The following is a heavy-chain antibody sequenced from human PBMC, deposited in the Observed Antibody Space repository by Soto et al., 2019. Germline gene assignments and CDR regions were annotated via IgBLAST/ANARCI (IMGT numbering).Heavy chain of an antibody. CDR2: INHSGST. J-gene: IGHJ4*02. D-gene: IGHD3-10*01. CDR1: GGSFSGYY. V-gene: IGHV4-34*01. CDR3: ARLVYDTRLNYMYFDF. Sequence: SETLSLTCAVYGGSFSGYYWSWIRQPPGKGLEWIGEINHSGSTNYNPSLKSRVTISVDTSKNQFSLKLSSVTAADTAIYFCARLVYDTRLNYMYFDFWGQGALVTVS.